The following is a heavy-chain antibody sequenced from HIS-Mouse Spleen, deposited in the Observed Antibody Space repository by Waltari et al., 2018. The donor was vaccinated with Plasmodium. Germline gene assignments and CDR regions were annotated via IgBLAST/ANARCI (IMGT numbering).Heavy chain of an antibody. CDR2: IYYSGST. D-gene: IGHD1-7*01. CDR3: ARDRITGTSYFDY. Sequence: QLQPQESGPVLVKPSETLSLTCTVSGGSISSSSYYWGWIRQPPGKGLEWIGSIYYSGSTYYNPSLKSRVTISVDTSKNQFSLKLSSVTAADTAVYYCARDRITGTSYFDYWGQGTLVTVSS. V-gene: IGHV4-39*07. CDR1: GGSISSSSYY. J-gene: IGHJ4*02.